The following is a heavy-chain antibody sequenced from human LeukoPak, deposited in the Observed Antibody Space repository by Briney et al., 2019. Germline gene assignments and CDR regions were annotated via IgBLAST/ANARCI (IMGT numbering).Heavy chain of an antibody. J-gene: IGHJ6*02. CDR1: GFTFSTYW. V-gene: IGHV3-7*01. CDR3: TRGRQGPKLYEMHV. Sequence: QPGRSLRLSCAASGFTFSTYWMNWVRQAPGKGLEWVANIRQDGSAKYYLDSVKGRFTISRDNAKNSLYLQMNSLRAEDTAVYSCTRGRQGPKLYEMHVWGQGTTVTVSS. D-gene: IGHD3-10*01. CDR2: IRQDGSAK.